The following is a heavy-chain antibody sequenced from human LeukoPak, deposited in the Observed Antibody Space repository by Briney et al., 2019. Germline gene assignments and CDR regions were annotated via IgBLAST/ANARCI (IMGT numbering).Heavy chain of an antibody. V-gene: IGHV1-46*01. J-gene: IGHJ3*02. Sequence: ASVKVSCKSSGYTFTTYYMHWVRQAPGQGLEWMGIINPSGGSTSYAQKFQGRVTVTRDMSTSTVYMELSSLRSEDTAVYYCARMYSTMIVVVMDAFDIWGQGTMVTVSS. CDR2: INPSGGST. D-gene: IGHD3-22*01. CDR1: GYTFTTYY. CDR3: ARMYSTMIVVVMDAFDI.